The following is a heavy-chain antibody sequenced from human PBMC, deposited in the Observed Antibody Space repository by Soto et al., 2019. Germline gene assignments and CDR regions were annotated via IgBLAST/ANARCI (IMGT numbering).Heavy chain of an antibody. V-gene: IGHV1-18*01. Sequence: QVQLVQSGAEVKKPGASVKVSCKASGYTFTSHGISWVRQAPGQGLEWMGWISAYNGNTNYAQKLQGRVTMTTDTSTSTAYMELRSLRSDDTAVYYCARDDATAMVSADYYYYGMDVWGQGTTVTVSS. J-gene: IGHJ6*02. D-gene: IGHD5-18*01. CDR2: ISAYNGNT. CDR3: ARDDATAMVSADYYYYGMDV. CDR1: GYTFTSHG.